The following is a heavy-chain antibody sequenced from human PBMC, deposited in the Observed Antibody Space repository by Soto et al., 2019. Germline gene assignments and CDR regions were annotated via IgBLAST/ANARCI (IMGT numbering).Heavy chain of an antibody. CDR2: NNHSGNT. CDR1: GASLSDNY. J-gene: IGHJ5*02. D-gene: IGHD2-21*01. CDR3: ARGGGEFDA. V-gene: IGHV4-34*01. Sequence: SETLSLTCAVYGASLSDNYCNWLRQAPGKGLEWIGENNHSGNTNYNPSLRSRVTISIVTSKNQLSLNLRSVSAADTAVYYCARGGGEFDAWGQGTPVTVSS.